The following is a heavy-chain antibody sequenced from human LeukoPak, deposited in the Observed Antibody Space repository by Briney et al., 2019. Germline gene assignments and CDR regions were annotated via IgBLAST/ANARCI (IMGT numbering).Heavy chain of an antibody. CDR2: ISGSGGST. Sequence: PGGSLRLSCAASGFTFSSYAMSWVRQAPGKGLEWVSAISGSGGSTYYADSVKGRFTISRDNSKNTLYLQMNSLRAEDTAVYYCAKGALYYYGSGSYLFDYWGQGTLVTVSS. CDR3: AKGALYYYGSGSYLFDY. J-gene: IGHJ4*02. CDR1: GFTFSSYA. V-gene: IGHV3-23*01. D-gene: IGHD3-10*01.